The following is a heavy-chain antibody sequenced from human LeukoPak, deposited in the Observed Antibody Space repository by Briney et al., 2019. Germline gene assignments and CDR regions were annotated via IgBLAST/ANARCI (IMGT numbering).Heavy chain of an antibody. V-gene: IGHV4-39*07. Sequence: PSETLSLTCTVSGGSISSSSYYWGWIRQPPGKGLEWIGSIYYSGSTYYNPSLKSRVTISVDTSKNQFSLKLSSVTAADTAVYYCARPAAAGPFTYYYYYMDVWGKGTTVTISS. D-gene: IGHD6-13*01. CDR1: GGSISSSSYY. CDR3: ARPAAAGPFTYYYYYMDV. CDR2: IYYSGST. J-gene: IGHJ6*03.